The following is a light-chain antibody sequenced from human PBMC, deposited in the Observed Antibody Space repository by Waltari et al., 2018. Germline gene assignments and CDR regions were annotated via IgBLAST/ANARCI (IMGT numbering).Light chain of an antibody. V-gene: IGLV1-44*01. CDR1: RSNIGSNT. J-gene: IGLJ7*01. CDR3: AAWDDSLNGAV. Sequence: QSVLTQPPSASGTPGQRVTISCSGSRSNIGSNTVNWYQQLPGTAPKLLIYINNQRPSGVPDRFSGSKSGTSASLAISGLQSEDEADYYCAAWDDSLNGAVFGGGTQLTVL. CDR2: INN.